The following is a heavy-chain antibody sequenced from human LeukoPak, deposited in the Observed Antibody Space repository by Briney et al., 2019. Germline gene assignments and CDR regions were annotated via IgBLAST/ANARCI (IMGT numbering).Heavy chain of an antibody. CDR2: IYYSGST. J-gene: IGHJ4*02. CDR3: ARHTLSFDY. CDR1: GGSISSSSYY. Sequence: SETLSLTCTVSGGSISSSSYYWGWIRQPPGKGLEWIGSIYYSGSTYYNPSLKSRVTISVDTSRNQFSLKLSSATAADTAVYYCARHTLSFDYWGQGTLVTVSS. V-gene: IGHV4-39*01.